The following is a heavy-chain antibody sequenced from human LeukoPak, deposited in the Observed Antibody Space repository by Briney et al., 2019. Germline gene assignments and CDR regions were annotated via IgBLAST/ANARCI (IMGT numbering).Heavy chain of an antibody. D-gene: IGHD3-22*01. V-gene: IGHV4-34*01. CDR1: GGSISSYY. CDR3: ARRVVGGYYRIDY. CDR2: INHSGST. J-gene: IGHJ4*02. Sequence: KPSETLSLTCTVSGGSISSYYWSWIRQPPGKGLEWIGEINHSGSTNYNPSLKSRVTISVDTSKNQFSLKLSSVTAADTAVYYCARRVVGGYYRIDYWGQGTLVTVSS.